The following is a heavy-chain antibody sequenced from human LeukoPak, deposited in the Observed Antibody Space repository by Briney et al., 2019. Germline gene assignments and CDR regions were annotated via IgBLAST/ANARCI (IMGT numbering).Heavy chain of an antibody. CDR2: IYTSGST. V-gene: IGHV4-61*02. J-gene: IGHJ4*02. CDR3: ARVCCTDSSGYYYGPDY. CDR1: GGSISSGSYY. Sequence: SETLSLTCTVSGGSISSGSYYWSWIRQPAGKGQEWIGRIYTSGSTNYNPSLKSRVTISVDTSKNQFSLKLSAVTAADTAVYYCARVCCTDSSGYYYGPDYWGQGTLVTVSS. D-gene: IGHD3-22*01.